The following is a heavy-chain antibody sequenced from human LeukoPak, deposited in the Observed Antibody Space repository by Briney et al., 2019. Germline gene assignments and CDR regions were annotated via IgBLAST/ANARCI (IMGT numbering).Heavy chain of an antibody. D-gene: IGHD6-13*01. V-gene: IGHV1-69*04. CDR2: IIPILGIA. CDR1: GGTFSSYA. J-gene: IGHJ4*02. CDR3: ARDGAAAGVEFDY. Sequence: ASVKVSCKASGGTFSSYAISWVRQAPGQGLEWMGRIIPILGIANYAQKFQGRVTITADESTSTAYMELNSLRAEDTAVYYCARDGAAAGVEFDYWGQGTLVTVSS.